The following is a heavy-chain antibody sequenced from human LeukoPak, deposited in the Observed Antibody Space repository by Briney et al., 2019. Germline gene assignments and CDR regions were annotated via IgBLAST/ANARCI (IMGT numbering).Heavy chain of an antibody. CDR2: ISGSGGST. D-gene: IGHD2-2*01. CDR3: AKVRQRVPAALIDY. CDR1: GFTFSSYA. Sequence: GGSLRLSCAASGFTFSSYAMSWVRQAPGKGLEWVSAISGSGGSTHCADSVKGRFTISRDNSKNTLYLQMNSLRAEDTAVYYCAKVRQRVPAALIDYWGQGTLVTVSS. V-gene: IGHV3-23*01. J-gene: IGHJ4*02.